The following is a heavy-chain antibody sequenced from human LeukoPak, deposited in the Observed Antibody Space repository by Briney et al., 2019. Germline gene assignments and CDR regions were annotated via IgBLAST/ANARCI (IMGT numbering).Heavy chain of an antibody. CDR3: ARAFRAAGTTDYYYYGMDV. D-gene: IGHD6-13*01. V-gene: IGHV1-18*01. J-gene: IGHJ6*02. CDR1: GYTFTSYG. Sequence: ASVTVSCKASGYTFTSYGISWVRQAPGQGLEWMGWISAYNGNTNYAQKLQGRVTMTTDTSTSTAYMELRSLRSDDTAVYYCARAFRAAGTTDYYYYGMDVWGQGTTVTVSS. CDR2: ISAYNGNT.